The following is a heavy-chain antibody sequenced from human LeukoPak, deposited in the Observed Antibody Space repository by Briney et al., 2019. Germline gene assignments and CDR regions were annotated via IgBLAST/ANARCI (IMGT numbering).Heavy chain of an antibody. CDR2: ISPSGGST. Sequence: ASVKVSCKAFGYTFTSNYMHWVRQAPGQGPEWMGVISPSGGSTTYAQKFQGRVTMTRDTSTSTAYMELRSLRSEDMAVYYCARDSEIVAGPFDYWGQGTLVTVSS. CDR3: ARDSEIVAGPFDY. J-gene: IGHJ4*02. CDR1: GYTFTSNY. D-gene: IGHD6-19*01. V-gene: IGHV1-46*01.